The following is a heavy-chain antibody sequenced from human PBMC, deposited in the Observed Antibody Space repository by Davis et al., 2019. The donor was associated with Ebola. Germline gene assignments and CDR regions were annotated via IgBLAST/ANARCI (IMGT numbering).Heavy chain of an antibody. D-gene: IGHD3-16*02. V-gene: IGHV3-74*01. J-gene: IGHJ4*02. CDR3: AMGALGELSLPDY. CDR2: INPDGGRT. CDR1: GFTFSSYW. Sequence: HTGGSLRLSCAASGFTFSSYWMHWVRQAPGKGLVWVSRINPDGGRTGYADSVKGRFTISRDNAKNTVYLEMNSLKAEDTAVYYCAMGALGELSLPDYWGQGTLVTVSS.